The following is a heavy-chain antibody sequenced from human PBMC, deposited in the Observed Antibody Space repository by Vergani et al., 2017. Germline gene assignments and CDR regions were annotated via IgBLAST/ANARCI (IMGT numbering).Heavy chain of an antibody. J-gene: IGHJ5*02. V-gene: IGHV1-69*01. Sequence: QVQLVQSGAEVKKPGSSVKVSCKASGGTFSSYAISWVRQAPGQGLEWMGGIIPIFGTANYAQKFQGRVTITADESTSTAYMELSSLRSEDTAVYYCANQLRRRLRIAARPRWFDPWGQGTLVTVSS. CDR2: IIPIFGTA. D-gene: IGHD6-6*01. CDR1: GGTFSSYA. CDR3: ANQLRRRLRIAARPRWFDP.